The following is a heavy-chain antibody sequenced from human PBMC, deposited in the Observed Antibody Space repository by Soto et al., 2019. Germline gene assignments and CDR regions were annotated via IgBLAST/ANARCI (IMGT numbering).Heavy chain of an antibody. D-gene: IGHD6-25*01. Sequence: SETLSLTCSVSGGSIGSFTYYWGWLRQPPGKGLEWIGAVYYNENTYYNPSLKSRVTITVDTAKNQFSLNLRSMTAADRATYFCAGREGDKCGHGWFDHWGQGTLVTVSS. V-gene: IGHV4-39*01. J-gene: IGHJ5*02. CDR2: VYYNENT. CDR3: AGREGDKCGHGWFDH. CDR1: GGSIGSFTYY.